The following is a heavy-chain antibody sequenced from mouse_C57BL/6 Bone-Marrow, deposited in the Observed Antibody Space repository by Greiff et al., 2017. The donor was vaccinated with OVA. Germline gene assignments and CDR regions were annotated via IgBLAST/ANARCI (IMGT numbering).Heavy chain of an antibody. Sequence: EVQLVESGGGLVKPGGSLKLSCAASGFTFSSYAMSWVRQTPEKGLEWVATISDGGSYTYYPDNVKGRFTISRDNAKNNLYLQMSHLKSEDTAMYYCARGFITTFDYWGQGTTLTVSS. V-gene: IGHV5-4*01. CDR3: ARGFITTFDY. D-gene: IGHD1-1*01. CDR1: GFTFSSYA. CDR2: ISDGGSYT. J-gene: IGHJ2*01.